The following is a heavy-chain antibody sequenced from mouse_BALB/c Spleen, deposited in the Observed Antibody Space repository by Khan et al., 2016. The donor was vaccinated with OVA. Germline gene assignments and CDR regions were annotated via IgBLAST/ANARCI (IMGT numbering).Heavy chain of an antibody. CDR3: ARDDLFAF. CDR2: ISSGGKT. Sequence: EVELVESGGGLVKPGGSLKLSCAASGFTFSNYAMSWVRQTPEKRLEWVASISSGGKTYYPDSVKGRFTISRDNARNILSLQMSSLRSEDTAMYFCARDDLFAFWGQGTLVTVSA. CDR1: GFTFSNYA. D-gene: IGHD2-12*01. J-gene: IGHJ3*01. V-gene: IGHV5-6-5*01.